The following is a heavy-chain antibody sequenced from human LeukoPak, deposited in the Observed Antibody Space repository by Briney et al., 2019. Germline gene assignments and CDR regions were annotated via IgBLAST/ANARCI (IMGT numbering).Heavy chain of an antibody. D-gene: IGHD3-10*01. Sequence: QTGGSLRLSCAASGFTFSNYGMPWVRQAPGKGLEWVAVISYDGSNKYYADSVKGRFTISRDNSKNTLYLQMNSLRAEDTAVYYCAKDLPYGSGSYYSGIFDYWGQGTLVTVSS. CDR2: ISYDGSNK. CDR1: GFTFSNYG. J-gene: IGHJ4*02. V-gene: IGHV3-30*18. CDR3: AKDLPYGSGSYYSGIFDY.